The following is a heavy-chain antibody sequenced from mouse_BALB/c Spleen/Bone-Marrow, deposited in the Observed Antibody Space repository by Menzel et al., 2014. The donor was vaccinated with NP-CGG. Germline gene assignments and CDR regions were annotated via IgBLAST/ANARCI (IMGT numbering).Heavy chain of an antibody. J-gene: IGHJ2*01. D-gene: IGHD1-1*01. CDR1: GFNIKDTY. CDR2: IDPANGNT. V-gene: IGHV14-3*02. CDR3: ARYYYGSSYFDY. Sequence: VQLKHSGAELVKPGASVKLSCTASGFNIKDTYMHWVEQRPEQGLEWIGRIDPANGNTKYDPKFQGKATITADTSSNTAYLQLSSLTSEDTAVYYCARYYYGSSYFDYWGQGTTLTVSS.